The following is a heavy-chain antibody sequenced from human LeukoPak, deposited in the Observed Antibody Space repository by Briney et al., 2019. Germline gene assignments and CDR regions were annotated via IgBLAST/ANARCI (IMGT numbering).Heavy chain of an antibody. CDR1: GGTFSSYA. V-gene: IGHV1-69*04. CDR2: IIPILGIA. D-gene: IGHD1-26*01. CDR3: ATRFRPWELPLWDGYYFDY. J-gene: IGHJ4*02. Sequence: SVKVSCKASGGTFSSYAISWVRQAPGQGRELMGRIIPILGIANYAQKFQGRVTIPADKSTSTAYMELSSLRSEDTAVYYCATRFRPWELPLWDGYYFDYWGQGTLVTVSS.